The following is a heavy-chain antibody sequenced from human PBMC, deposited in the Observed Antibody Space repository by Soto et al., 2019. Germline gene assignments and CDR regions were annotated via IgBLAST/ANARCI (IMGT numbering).Heavy chain of an antibody. CDR3: SRDFAHYGDCP. V-gene: IGHV1-69*13. CDR2: IIPIFGTA. D-gene: IGHD4-17*01. J-gene: IGHJ5*02. CDR1: GGTFSSYA. Sequence: ASVKVSCKASGGTFSSYAISWVRQAPGQGLEWMGGIIPIFGTANYAQKFQGRVTITADESTSTAYMELSSLRSEDTAVYYCSRDFAHYGDCPWGQGTLVTVSA.